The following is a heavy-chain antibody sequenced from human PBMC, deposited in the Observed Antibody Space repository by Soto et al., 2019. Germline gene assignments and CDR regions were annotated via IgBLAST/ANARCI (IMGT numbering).Heavy chain of an antibody. J-gene: IGHJ4*02. V-gene: IGHV1-69*06. D-gene: IGHD2-15*01. CDR2: IIPIFGTA. CDR3: ARLDGYCSGGSCPTEFDY. Sequence: GASVKVSCKASGGTFSSYAIGWVRQAPGQGLEWMGGIIPIFGTANYAQKFQGRVTITADKSTSTAYMELSSLRSEDTAVYYCARLDGYCSGGSCPTEFDYWGQGTLVTVSS. CDR1: GGTFSSYA.